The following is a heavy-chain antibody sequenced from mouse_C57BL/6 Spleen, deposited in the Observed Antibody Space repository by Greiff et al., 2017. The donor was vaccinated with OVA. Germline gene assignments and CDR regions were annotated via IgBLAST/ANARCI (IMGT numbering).Heavy chain of an antibody. CDR3: ARYGYDVDWYFDV. D-gene: IGHD2-2*01. V-gene: IGHV2-9-1*01. CDR1: GFSLTSYA. CDR2: IWTGGGT. Sequence: QVQLQQSGPGLVAPSQCLSITCTVSGFSLTSYAVSWIRQPPGKSLEWLGVIWTGGGTNYNSALNSRLSSNKDNSKSQVFLKMNSLQTNDTARYYFARYGYDVDWYFDVWGTGTTVTVSS. J-gene: IGHJ1*03.